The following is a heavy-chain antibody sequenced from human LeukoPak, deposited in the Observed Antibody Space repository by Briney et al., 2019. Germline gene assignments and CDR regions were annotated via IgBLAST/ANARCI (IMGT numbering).Heavy chain of an antibody. V-gene: IGHV3-23*01. Sequence: GGSLRLSCAASGFTFSSYAITWDRQAPGKGLEWVSAVSSNGAKTYYADSVKGRFTISRDNYKNMVFLQMNSLRAEDTAVYYCAKSNSNNAIVGTTFVYWGQGTLVTVSS. D-gene: IGHD1-1*01. CDR3: AKSNSNNAIVGTTFVY. J-gene: IGHJ4*02. CDR1: GFTFSSYA. CDR2: VSSNGAKT.